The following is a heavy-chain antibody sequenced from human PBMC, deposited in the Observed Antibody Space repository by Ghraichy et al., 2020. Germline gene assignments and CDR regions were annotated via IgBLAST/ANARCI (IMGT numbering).Heavy chain of an antibody. J-gene: IGHJ4*02. Sequence: GGYLRLSCAASGFTFSSYAMSWVRQAPGKGLEWVSAISGSGGSTYYADSVKGRFTISRDNSKNTLYLQMNSLRAEDTAVYYCAKDQWLVLSNLDYWGQGTLVTVSS. V-gene: IGHV3-23*01. CDR1: GFTFSSYA. D-gene: IGHD6-19*01. CDR3: AKDQWLVLSNLDY. CDR2: ISGSGGST.